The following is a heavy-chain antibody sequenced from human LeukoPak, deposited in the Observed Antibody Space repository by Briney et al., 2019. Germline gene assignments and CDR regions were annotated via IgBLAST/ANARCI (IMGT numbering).Heavy chain of an antibody. CDR1: GYTFTGYY. J-gene: IGHJ5*02. Sequence: ASVNVSCKASGYTFTGYYMHWVRQAPGQGLEWMGFINPNSGGTKYSQKFQGRVTMTSDTSINTAYLELSRLRSDDTAVYYCARDYLAGKYMVRGVIPPFNWFDPWGQGTLVTVSS. V-gene: IGHV1-2*02. CDR2: INPNSGGT. CDR3: ARDYLAGKYMVRGVIPPFNWFDP. D-gene: IGHD3-10*01.